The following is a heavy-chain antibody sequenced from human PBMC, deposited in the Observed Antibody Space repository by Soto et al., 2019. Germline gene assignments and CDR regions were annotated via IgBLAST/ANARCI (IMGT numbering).Heavy chain of an antibody. J-gene: IGHJ6*02. CDR3: ARGGGLTMVRGVPVGGYYYGMDV. CDR2: INHSGST. CDR1: GGSFSGYY. Sequence: PSETLSLTCAVYGGSFSGYYWSWIRQPPGKGLEWIGEINHSGSTNYNPSLKSRDTISVDTSKNQFSLKLSSVTAADTALYYCARGGGLTMVRGVPVGGYYYGMDVWGQGTTVT. D-gene: IGHD3-10*01. V-gene: IGHV4-34*01.